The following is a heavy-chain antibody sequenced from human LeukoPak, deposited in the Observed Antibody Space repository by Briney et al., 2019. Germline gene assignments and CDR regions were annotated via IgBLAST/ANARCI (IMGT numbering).Heavy chain of an antibody. J-gene: IGHJ6*02. V-gene: IGHV3-66*01. Sequence: EGSLRLSCAASGFTFSSYAMSWVRQAPGKGLEWVSVIYSGGSTYYADSVKGRFSISRDNSKNTLYLQMNSLRADDTAVYYCARLGYCSRTSCYHYYYYGMDVWGQGTTVTVSS. CDR2: IYSGGST. D-gene: IGHD2-2*01. CDR3: ARLGYCSRTSCYHYYYYGMDV. CDR1: GFTFSSYA.